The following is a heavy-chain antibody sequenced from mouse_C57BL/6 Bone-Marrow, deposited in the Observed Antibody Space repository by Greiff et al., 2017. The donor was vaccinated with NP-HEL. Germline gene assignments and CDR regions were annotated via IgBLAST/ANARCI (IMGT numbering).Heavy chain of an antibody. D-gene: IGHD3-3*01. CDR3: ARERDHACV. CDR2: IYPRSGNT. V-gene: IGHV1-81*01. J-gene: IGHJ1*03. CDR1: GYTFTSYG. Sequence: QVQLKQSGAELARPGASVKLSCKASGYTFTSYGISWVKQRTGQGLEWIGEIYPRSGNTYYNEKFKGKATLTADKSSSTAYMELRSLTSDASAVYFCARERDHACVGGTGTTVTVSS.